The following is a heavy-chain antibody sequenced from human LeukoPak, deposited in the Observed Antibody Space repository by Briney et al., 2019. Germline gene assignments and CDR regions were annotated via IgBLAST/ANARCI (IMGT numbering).Heavy chain of an antibody. J-gene: IGHJ5*02. CDR3: AKDHYYGSGSQNWFDP. D-gene: IGHD3-10*01. Sequence: PGRSLRLSCAASGFTFSSYGMHWVRQAPGKGLEWGAVIWYDGSNKYYAASVKGRFTISRDNSKNTLYLQMNSLRAEDTAVYYCAKDHYYGSGSQNWFDPWGQGTLVTVSS. CDR2: IWYDGSNK. V-gene: IGHV3-33*06. CDR1: GFTFSSYG.